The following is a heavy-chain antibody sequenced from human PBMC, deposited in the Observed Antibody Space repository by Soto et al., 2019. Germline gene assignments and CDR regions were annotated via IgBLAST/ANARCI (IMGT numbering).Heavy chain of an antibody. CDR1: GFTVSSNY. V-gene: IGHV3-53*01. J-gene: IGHJ3*02. CDR2: IYSGGST. CDR3: ARFNTYYDFWSGGAFDI. Sequence: EVQLVESGGGLIQPGGSLRLSCAASGFTVSSNYMSWVRQAPGKGLEWVSVIYSGGSTYYADSVKGRFTISRDNSKNTLYLQMNSLRAEDTAVYYCARFNTYYDFWSGGAFDIWGQGTMVTVSS. D-gene: IGHD3-3*01.